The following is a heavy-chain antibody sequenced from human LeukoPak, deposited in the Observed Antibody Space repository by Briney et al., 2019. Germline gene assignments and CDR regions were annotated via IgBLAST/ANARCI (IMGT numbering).Heavy chain of an antibody. Sequence: SETLSLTCAVYGGSFSGNYWSWIRQPPGKGLEWIGEINHSGSTNYNPSLKSRVTISVDTSKNQFSLKLSSVTAADTAVYYCARLRASGYYGSGSYYNRVFDYWGQGTLVTVSS. CDR2: INHSGST. V-gene: IGHV4-34*01. J-gene: IGHJ4*02. CDR1: GGSFSGNY. CDR3: ARLRASGYYGSGSYYNRVFDY. D-gene: IGHD3-10*01.